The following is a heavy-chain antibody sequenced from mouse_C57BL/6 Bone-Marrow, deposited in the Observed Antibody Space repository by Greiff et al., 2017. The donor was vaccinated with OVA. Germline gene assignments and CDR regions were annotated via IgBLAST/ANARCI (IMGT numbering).Heavy chain of an antibody. V-gene: IGHV1-64*01. CDR2: IHPNSGST. J-gene: IGHJ1*03. CDR3: ARCDYDGSSRYFEV. CDR1: GYTFTSYW. D-gene: IGHD1-1*01. Sequence: QVQLQQPGAELVKPGASVKLSCKASGYTFTSYWMHWVKQRPGQGLEWIGMIHPNSGSTNYNEKFKSKATLTVDKSSSTAYMQLSSLTSEDSAVYFCARCDYDGSSRYFEVWGTGTTVTVSS.